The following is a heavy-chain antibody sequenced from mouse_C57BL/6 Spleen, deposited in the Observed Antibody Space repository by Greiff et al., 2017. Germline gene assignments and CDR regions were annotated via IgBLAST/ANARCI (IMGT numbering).Heavy chain of an antibody. D-gene: IGHD2-3*01. CDR3: ARSLYDGYYPFAY. Sequence: QVQLKQSGAELVRPGSSVKLSCKASGYTFTSYWMHWVKQRPIQGLEWIGNIDPSDSETHYNQKFKDKATLTVDKSSSTAYMQLSSLTSEDSAVYYCARSLYDGYYPFAYWGQGTLVTVSA. J-gene: IGHJ3*01. CDR2: IDPSDSET. V-gene: IGHV1-52*01. CDR1: GYTFTSYW.